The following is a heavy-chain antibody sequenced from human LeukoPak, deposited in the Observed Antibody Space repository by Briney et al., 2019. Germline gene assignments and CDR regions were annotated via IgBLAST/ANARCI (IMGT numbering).Heavy chain of an antibody. CDR3: ARHSYGFDY. D-gene: IGHD5-18*01. J-gene: IGHJ4*02. Sequence: SETLSLTCAVYGGSFSGYYWSWIRQPPGKGLEWIGEINHSGSTNYNPSLKSRVTISVDTSKNQFSLELSSVTAADTAVYYCARHSYGFDYWGQGTLVTVSS. CDR1: GGSFSGYY. V-gene: IGHV4-34*01. CDR2: INHSGST.